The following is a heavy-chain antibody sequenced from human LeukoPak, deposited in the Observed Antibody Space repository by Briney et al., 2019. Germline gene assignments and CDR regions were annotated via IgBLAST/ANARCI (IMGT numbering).Heavy chain of an antibody. Sequence: PSETLSLTCTVSGGSISSYYWSWIRQPPGKGLEWIGYIYHSGSTDYNPSLKSRVTISVDKSKNQFSLKLSSVTAADTAVYYCARDRATVVTEGAFDIWGQGTMVTVSS. CDR3: ARDRATVVTEGAFDI. D-gene: IGHD4-23*01. CDR1: GGSISSYY. V-gene: IGHV4-59*12. J-gene: IGHJ3*02. CDR2: IYHSGST.